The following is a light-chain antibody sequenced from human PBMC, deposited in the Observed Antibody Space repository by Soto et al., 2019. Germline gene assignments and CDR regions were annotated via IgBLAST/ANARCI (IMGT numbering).Light chain of an antibody. CDR2: DAS. V-gene: IGKV3-11*01. CDR1: QSVSSY. J-gene: IGKJ5*01. Sequence: EIVLTQSPATLSLSPGERATLSCRASQSVSSYLAWYQQKPGQAPRLLIYDASNRATGIPARFSGSGSATDFTLTIISLEPEDFAVYYCQQRSNWPITFGQGTRLEIK. CDR3: QQRSNWPIT.